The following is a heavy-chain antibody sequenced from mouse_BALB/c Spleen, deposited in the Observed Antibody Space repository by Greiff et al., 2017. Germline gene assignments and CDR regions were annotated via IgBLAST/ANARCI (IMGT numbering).Heavy chain of an antibody. Sequence: VQLQQSGAELVRPGALVKLSCKASGFTIKDYYMHWVKQRPEQGLEWIGWIDPENGNTIYDPKFQGKASITADTSSNTAYMELSSLTSEDSAVYYCARCYGLYAMDYWGQGTSVTVSS. CDR2: IDPENGNT. D-gene: IGHD1-1*02. CDR1: GFTIKDYY. CDR3: ARCYGLYAMDY. J-gene: IGHJ4*01. V-gene: IGHV14-1*02.